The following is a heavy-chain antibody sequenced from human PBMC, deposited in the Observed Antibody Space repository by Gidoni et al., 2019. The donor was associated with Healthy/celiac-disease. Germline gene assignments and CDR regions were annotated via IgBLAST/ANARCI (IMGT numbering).Heavy chain of an antibody. CDR3: AKDYSSGWYRHFDY. CDR1: GFTFDDYA. V-gene: IGHV3-9*01. Sequence: EVQLVESGGGLVQPGRSLRLSCAASGFTFDDYAMHWVRQAPGKGLEWVSGISWNSGSIGYADSVKGRFTISRDNAKNSLYLQMNSLRAEDTALYYCAKDYSSGWYRHFDYWGQGTLVTVSS. CDR2: ISWNSGSI. D-gene: IGHD6-19*01. J-gene: IGHJ4*02.